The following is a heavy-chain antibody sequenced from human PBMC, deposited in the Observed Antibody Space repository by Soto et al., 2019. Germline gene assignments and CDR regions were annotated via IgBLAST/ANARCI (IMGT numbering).Heavy chain of an antibody. CDR1: GYTFTSYD. CDR2: MNPNSGNT. Sequence: QVQLVQSGAEVKKPGASVKVSCKASGYTFTSYDINWGRQATGQGLEWMGWMNPNSGNTGYAQKFQGRVTMTRNTSISTAYMELTSLRSEATGVYYCASVRSAAGTGGFDPWGQGTLVTVSS. CDR3: ASVRSAAGTGGFDP. D-gene: IGHD6-13*01. V-gene: IGHV1-8*01. J-gene: IGHJ5*02.